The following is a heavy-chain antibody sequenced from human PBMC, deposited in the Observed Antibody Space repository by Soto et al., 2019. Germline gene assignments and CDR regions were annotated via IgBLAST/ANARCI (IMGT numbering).Heavy chain of an antibody. V-gene: IGHV4-59*08. CDR1: GGSISSYY. Sequence: SETLSLTCSVSGGSISSYYWSWIRQPPGKGLEWIGYIYYSGSTNYNPSLKSRVTISVDTSKNQVSLELSSVTAADTAVYYCASRESSDCSGGSCYEYYFDYWGQGTLVTVSS. CDR3: ASRESSDCSGGSCYEYYFDY. J-gene: IGHJ4*02. D-gene: IGHD2-15*01. CDR2: IYYSGST.